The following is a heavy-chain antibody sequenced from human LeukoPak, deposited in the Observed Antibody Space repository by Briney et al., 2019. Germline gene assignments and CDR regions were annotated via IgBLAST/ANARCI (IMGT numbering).Heavy chain of an antibody. CDR3: ARHDAGIAARPFDN. CDR2: IHASGPT. D-gene: IGHD6-6*01. J-gene: IGHJ4*02. Sequence: SETLSLTCTVSGGSISTYYWSWIRRPPGKGLEWIAYIHASGPTDYNPSLKSRITISVDTSKNQFSLKLSSVTAADTAVYYCARHDAGIAARPFDNWGQGTLVTVSS. V-gene: IGHV4-4*09. CDR1: GGSISTYY.